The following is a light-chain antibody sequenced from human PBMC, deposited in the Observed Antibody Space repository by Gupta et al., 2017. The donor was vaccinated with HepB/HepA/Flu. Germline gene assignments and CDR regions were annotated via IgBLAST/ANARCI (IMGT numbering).Light chain of an antibody. CDR1: QNINSW. CDR3: QQYNSYSLT. Sequence: DIQNTQSPSTLSASVGDRVTITCRASQNINSWLAWYQQKPGKAPKVMIYKASTLESGGPSRLSGSGSGTEFTLTISSLQPDDFATYYCQQYNSYSLTFGGGTKVEIK. V-gene: IGKV1-5*03. J-gene: IGKJ4*01. CDR2: KAS.